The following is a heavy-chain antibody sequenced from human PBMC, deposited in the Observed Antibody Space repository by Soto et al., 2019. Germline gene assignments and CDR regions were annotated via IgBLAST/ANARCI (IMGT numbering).Heavy chain of an antibody. D-gene: IGHD5-12*01. CDR2: INAGNGNT. CDR3: ARSGGYDFLSLGGYCGMDV. Sequence: GASVKVSCKASGYTFTSYAMHWVRQAPGQRLEWMGWINAGNGNTKYSQKFQGRVTITRDTSASTAYMELSSLRSEDTAVYYCARSGGYDFLSLGGYCGMDVWGQGTTVTVSS. CDR1: GYTFTSYA. J-gene: IGHJ6*02. V-gene: IGHV1-3*01.